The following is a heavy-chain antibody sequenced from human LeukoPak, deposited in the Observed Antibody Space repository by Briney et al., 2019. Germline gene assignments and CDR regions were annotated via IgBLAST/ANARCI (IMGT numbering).Heavy chain of an antibody. CDR3: ANSLTTDYYMDV. Sequence: GGSLRLSCGASGFTVSSNYMSWVRQAPGKGLEWVSVIYSGGSTYYADSVKGRFTISRDNSKNTLYLQMNSLRAEDTAVYYCANSLTTDYYMDVWGKGTTVTVSS. V-gene: IGHV3-66*02. CDR1: GFTVSSNY. J-gene: IGHJ6*03. CDR2: IYSGGST. D-gene: IGHD4-11*01.